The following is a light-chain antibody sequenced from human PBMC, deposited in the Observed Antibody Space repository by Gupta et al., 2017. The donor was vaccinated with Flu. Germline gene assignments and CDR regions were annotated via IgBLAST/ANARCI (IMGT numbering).Light chain of an antibody. Sequence: EIVMTQSPATLSLSPGERATLSCRASQSVSSNLAWYQQKPGQAPRLLIYDSSTRATGIPARFSGSGYGTEFTLAISSRQSEDFAVYYCQQDNNWPPITFGQGTRLEIK. J-gene: IGKJ5*01. CDR2: DSS. V-gene: IGKV3-15*01. CDR3: QQDNNWPPIT. CDR1: QSVSSN.